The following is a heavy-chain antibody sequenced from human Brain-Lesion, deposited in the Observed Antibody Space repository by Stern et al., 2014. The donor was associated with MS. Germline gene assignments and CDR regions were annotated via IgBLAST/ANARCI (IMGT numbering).Heavy chain of an antibody. D-gene: IGHD1-7*01. J-gene: IGHJ4*02. CDR1: GYTFTGQY. CDR3: ARGLRGDWNYDAFDY. V-gene: IGHV1-2*06. CDR2: TNPNRGGT. Sequence: QVQLVESGAEVKKPGASVKVSCKASGYTFTGQYMHWVRQAPGQGLEWMGRTNPNRGGTRYAQKFQGRVTMTRDTSINTASMELSRLTSDDTAMYYCARGLRGDWNYDAFDYWGQGTLVTVSS.